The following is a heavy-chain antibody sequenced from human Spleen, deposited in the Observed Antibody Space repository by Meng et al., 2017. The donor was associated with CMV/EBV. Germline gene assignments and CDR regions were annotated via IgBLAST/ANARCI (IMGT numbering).Heavy chain of an antibody. Sequence: LHQSRAGLLKPSETLSLTCAVYGGSFSGYYWSWIRQPPGKGLEWIGEINHSGSTNYNPSLKSRVTISVDTSKNQFSLKLSSVTAADTAVYYCARGWSIGTDYWGQGTLVTVSS. CDR3: ARGWSIGTDY. V-gene: IGHV4-34*01. CDR2: INHSGST. D-gene: IGHD1-1*01. J-gene: IGHJ4*02. CDR1: GGSFSGYY.